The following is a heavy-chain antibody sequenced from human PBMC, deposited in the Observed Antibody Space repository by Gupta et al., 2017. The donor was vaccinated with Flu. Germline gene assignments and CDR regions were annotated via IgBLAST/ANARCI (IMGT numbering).Heavy chain of an antibody. CDR3: ARGHWAN. V-gene: IGHV3-48*03. CDR1: GFTLSSYD. CDR2: SSSSAVT. D-gene: IGHD3-16*01. J-gene: IGHJ4*02. Sequence: EVQLVESGGGLVQPGGSLRLSCAASGFTLSSYDMSWVRQAPGGGLEWVSFSSSSAVTYYGDPVRGRFTSSRDNAKNSLYLQMSGLRDEDTAVYYCARGHWANWGQGTLVTVSS.